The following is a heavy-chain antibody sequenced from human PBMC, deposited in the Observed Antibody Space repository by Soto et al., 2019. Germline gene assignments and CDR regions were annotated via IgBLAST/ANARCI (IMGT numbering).Heavy chain of an antibody. CDR3: ARVTENYYDSSGYYSFDY. V-gene: IGHV3-74*01. J-gene: IGHJ4*02. Sequence: GGSLRLSCAASGFTFSSYWMHWVRQAPGKGLVWVSRINSDGSSTSYADSVKGRFTISRDNAKNTLYLQMNSLRAEDTAVYYCARVTENYYDSSGYYSFDYWGQGTLVTVSS. CDR2: INSDGSST. D-gene: IGHD3-22*01. CDR1: GFTFSSYW.